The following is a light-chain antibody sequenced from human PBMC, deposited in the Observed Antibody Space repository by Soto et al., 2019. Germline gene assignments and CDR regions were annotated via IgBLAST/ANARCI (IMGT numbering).Light chain of an antibody. V-gene: IGKV1-5*01. J-gene: IGKJ1*01. CDR3: LQHNTFPHT. CDR2: DAS. CDR1: QSIRRW. Sequence: DIHITQSPSMLSASVGDRVSIACRASQSIRRWLAWYQQKPGKAPKLLIFDASTLESGVPSRFSGTGSGTEFTLTISSLQPEDIATYYCLQHNTFPHTFGQGTKVDIK.